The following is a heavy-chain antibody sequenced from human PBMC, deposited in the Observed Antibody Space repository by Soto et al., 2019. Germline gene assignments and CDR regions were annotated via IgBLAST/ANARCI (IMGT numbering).Heavy chain of an antibody. CDR3: TTDPFPIWGSTSVDY. CDR1: GFTFSNAW. D-gene: IGHD2-2*01. J-gene: IGHJ4*02. Sequence: GGSLRLSCAASGFTFSNAWMSWVRQAPGKGLEWVGRIKSKTDGGTTDYAAPVKGRFTISRDDSKNTLYLQMNSLKTEDTAVYYCTTDPFPIWGSTSVDYWGQGTLVTVSS. V-gene: IGHV3-15*01. CDR2: IKSKTDGGTT.